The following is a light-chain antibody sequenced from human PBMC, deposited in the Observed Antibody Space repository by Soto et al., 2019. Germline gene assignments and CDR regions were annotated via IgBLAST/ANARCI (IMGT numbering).Light chain of an antibody. CDR2: GAS. Sequence: EIVMTQSPVTLSVSPGERVTLSCRASQNVNINLAWYQQRPGQAPRVLIYGASNRASGIPDRFSGSGSGTDFSLTLSSLEPDDFALYYCQQYKEWPPLTFGGGTRVEIK. CDR1: QNVNIN. CDR3: QQYKEWPPLT. J-gene: IGKJ4*01. V-gene: IGKV3D-15*01.